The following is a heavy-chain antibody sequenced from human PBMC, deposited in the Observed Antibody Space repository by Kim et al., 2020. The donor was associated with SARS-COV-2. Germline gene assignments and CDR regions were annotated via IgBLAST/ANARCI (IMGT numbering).Heavy chain of an antibody. Sequence: SETLSLTCAVYGGSFSGYYWSWIRQPPGKGLEWIGEINHSGSTNYNPSLKSRVTISVDTSKNQFSLKLSSVTAADTAVYYCARGRGYDFWSGYTIKTRNTYYYYGMDVWGQGTTVTVSS. CDR3: ARGRGYDFWSGYTIKTRNTYYYYGMDV. CDR1: GGSFSGYY. J-gene: IGHJ6*02. CDR2: INHSGST. V-gene: IGHV4-34*01. D-gene: IGHD3-3*01.